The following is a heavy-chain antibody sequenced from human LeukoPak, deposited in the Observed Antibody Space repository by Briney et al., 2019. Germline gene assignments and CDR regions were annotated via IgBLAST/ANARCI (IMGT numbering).Heavy chain of an antibody. CDR2: IKQDGSEK. J-gene: IGHJ4*02. Sequence: PGGSLGLSCAASGFTFSSYWMSWVRQAPGKGLEWVANIKQDGSEKYYVDSVKGRFTISRDNAKNSLYLQMNSLRAEDTAVYYCARNPPRGPYSSSWHIDYWGQGTLVTVSS. D-gene: IGHD6-13*01. CDR1: GFTFSSYW. CDR3: ARNPPRGPYSSSWHIDY. V-gene: IGHV3-7*01.